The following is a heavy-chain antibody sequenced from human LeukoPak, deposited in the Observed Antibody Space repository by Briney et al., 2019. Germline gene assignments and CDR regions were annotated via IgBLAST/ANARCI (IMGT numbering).Heavy chain of an antibody. V-gene: IGHV4-59*01. CDR2: IYYSGST. J-gene: IGHJ6*03. Sequence: SETLSLTCTVPGGSISSYYWSWIRQPPGKGLEWIGYIYYSGSTNYNPSLKSRVTISVDTSKNQFSLKLSSVTAADTAVYYCARSRYDSSGWYYYYYMDVWGKGTTVTISS. D-gene: IGHD6-19*01. CDR3: ARSRYDSSGWYYYYYMDV. CDR1: GGSISSYY.